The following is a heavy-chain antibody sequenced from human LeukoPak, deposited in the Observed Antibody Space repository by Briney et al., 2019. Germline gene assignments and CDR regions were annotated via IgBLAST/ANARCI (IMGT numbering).Heavy chain of an antibody. CDR2: ISYDGSNK. D-gene: IGHD5-18*01. Sequence: QSGGSLRLSCAASGFTFSSYAMHWVRQAPGKGLEWVAVISYDGSNKYYADSVKGRFTISRDNSKNTLYLQMNSLRAEDTAVYYCASGGYSYGHYFDYWGQGTLVTVSS. J-gene: IGHJ4*02. CDR1: GFTFSSYA. V-gene: IGHV3-30-3*01. CDR3: ASGGYSYGHYFDY.